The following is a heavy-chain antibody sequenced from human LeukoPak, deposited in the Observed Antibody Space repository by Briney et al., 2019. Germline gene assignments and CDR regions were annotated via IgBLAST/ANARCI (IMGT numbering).Heavy chain of an antibody. V-gene: IGHV3-30-3*01. CDR1: GFTFSSYA. Sequence: GGSLRLSCAASGFTFSSYAMHWVRQAPGKGLEWVAVISYDGSNKYYADSVKGRFTISRDNSKNTLYLQMNSLRAEDTAVYYCAKDRGFDYWGQGTLVTVSS. CDR2: ISYDGSNK. J-gene: IGHJ4*02. CDR3: AKDRGFDY. D-gene: IGHD3-10*01.